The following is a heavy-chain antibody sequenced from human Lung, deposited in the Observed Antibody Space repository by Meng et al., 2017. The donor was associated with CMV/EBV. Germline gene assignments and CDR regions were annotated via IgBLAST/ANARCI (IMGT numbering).Heavy chain of an antibody. CDR2: ISAYNGNT. Sequence: ASVXVSCKASGYTFTSYGISWVRQAPGQGLEWMGWISAYNGNTNYAQKLQGRVTMTTDTSTSTAYMELRSLRSDDTAVYYCARIPNTYDFWSGYHDYYGMDVWGQGTTVTVSS. V-gene: IGHV1-18*01. CDR3: ARIPNTYDFWSGYHDYYGMDV. D-gene: IGHD3-3*01. CDR1: GYTFTSYG. J-gene: IGHJ6*02.